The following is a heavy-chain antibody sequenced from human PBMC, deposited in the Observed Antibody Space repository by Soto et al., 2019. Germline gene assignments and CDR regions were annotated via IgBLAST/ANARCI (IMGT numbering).Heavy chain of an antibody. CDR1: GDSISSGYY. V-gene: IGHV4-38-2*01. D-gene: IGHD6-19*01. CDR3: ARHYSSGSRNWFDP. CDR2: IYYSGST. J-gene: IGHJ5*02. Sequence: PSETLSLTCAVSGDSISSGYYWSWIRQHPGKGLEWFGYIYYSGSTYYNPSLRSRVTISVDTSKNQFSLKLSSVTAADTAVFYCARHYSSGSRNWFDPWGQGTLVTVSS.